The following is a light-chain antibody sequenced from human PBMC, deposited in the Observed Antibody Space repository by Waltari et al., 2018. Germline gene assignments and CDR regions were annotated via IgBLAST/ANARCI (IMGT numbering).Light chain of an antibody. Sequence: EIVLTQSPGTLSLSPGERATLSCRASQSGSRALAWDQQKPGQAPRLLIYAASTRATGVPDRFSGSGSGTDFSLTISRLDPEDFAVYYCQHYVNLPVTFGQGTKVEI. CDR2: AAS. J-gene: IGKJ1*01. CDR1: QSGSRA. CDR3: QHYVNLPVT. V-gene: IGKV3-20*01.